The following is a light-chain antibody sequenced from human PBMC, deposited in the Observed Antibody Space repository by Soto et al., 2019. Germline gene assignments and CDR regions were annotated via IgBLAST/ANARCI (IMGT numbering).Light chain of an antibody. V-gene: IGLV2-14*01. CDR2: DVR. J-gene: IGLJ1*01. Sequence: QSALTQPASVSGSPGQSITISCTGTRSDVGGYNYVSWFQQHPGKAPKLMIYDVRNRPPGISNRFSGSKSGNTASLSISGRQAEDEADYYCNSYTSSSTNVFGTGTKLTVL. CDR3: NSYTSSSTNV. CDR1: RSDVGGYNY.